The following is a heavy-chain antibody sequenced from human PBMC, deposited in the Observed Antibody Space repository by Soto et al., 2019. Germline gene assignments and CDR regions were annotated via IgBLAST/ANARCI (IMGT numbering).Heavy chain of an antibody. J-gene: IGHJ3*02. Sequence: SETLSLTCAVYGGSFSGYYWSWIRQPPGKGLEWIGEINHSGSTYYNPSLKSRVTISVDRSKNQFSLKLSSVTAADTAVYYCARVTPYYYDSSGYYSYAFDIWGQGTMVTVSS. CDR3: ARVTPYYYDSSGYYSYAFDI. CDR2: INHSGST. D-gene: IGHD3-22*01. CDR1: GGSFSGYY. V-gene: IGHV4-34*01.